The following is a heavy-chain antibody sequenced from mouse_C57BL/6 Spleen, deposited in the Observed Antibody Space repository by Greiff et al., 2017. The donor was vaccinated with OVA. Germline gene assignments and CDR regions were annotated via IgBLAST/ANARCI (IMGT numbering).Heavy chain of an antibody. J-gene: IGHJ2*01. D-gene: IGHD2-5*01. CDR2: ISYDGSN. CDR3: ARAGDSNYYFDY. Sequence: EVKLMESGPGLVKPSHSLSLTCSVTGYSITSGYYWNWIRQFPGNKLEWMGYISYDGSNNYNPSLKNRISITRDTSKNQFFLKLNSVTTEDTATYYCARAGDSNYYFDYWGQGTTLTVSS. V-gene: IGHV3-6*01. CDR1: GYSITSGYY.